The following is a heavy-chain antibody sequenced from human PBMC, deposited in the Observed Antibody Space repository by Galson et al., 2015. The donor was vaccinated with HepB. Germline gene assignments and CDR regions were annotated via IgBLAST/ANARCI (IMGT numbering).Heavy chain of an antibody. D-gene: IGHD5-24*01. CDR2: IYWDDDK. V-gene: IGHV2-5*02. J-gene: IGHJ2*01. Sequence: PALVKPTQTLTLTCTFSGFSLSTSGVGVGWIRQPPGKALEWLALIYWDDDKRYSPSLKSRLTITKDTSKNQVVLTMTNMDPVDTATYYCAQGDGYRFTTNWYFDLRGRGTLVTVSS. CDR3: AQGDGYRFTTNWYFDL. CDR1: GFSLSTSGVG.